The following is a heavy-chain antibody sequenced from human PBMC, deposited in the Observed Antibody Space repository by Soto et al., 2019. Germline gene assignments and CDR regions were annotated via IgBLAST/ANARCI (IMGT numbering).Heavy chain of an antibody. CDR2: ISGSGGST. Sequence: SGGSLRLSCAASGFTFSSYAMSWVRQAPGKGLEWVSAISGSGGSTYYADSVKGRFTISRDNSKNTLYLQMNSLRAEDTAVYYCAKDAEGYYDSSGQGLIDYWGQGTLVTVSS. V-gene: IGHV3-23*01. J-gene: IGHJ4*02. D-gene: IGHD3-22*01. CDR3: AKDAEGYYDSSGQGLIDY. CDR1: GFTFSSYA.